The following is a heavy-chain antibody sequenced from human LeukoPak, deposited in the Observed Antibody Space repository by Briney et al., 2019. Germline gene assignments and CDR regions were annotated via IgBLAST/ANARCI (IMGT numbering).Heavy chain of an antibody. J-gene: IGHJ5*02. CDR3: ARDRTYYDFWSGYPFDP. V-gene: IGHV3-48*01. Sequence: PGGSLRLSCAASGFTFSSYSMNWVRQAPGKGLEWVSYIRSSSSTIYYADSVKGRFTIPRDNAKNSLYLQMNSLRAEDTAVYYCARDRTYYDFWSGYPFDPWGQGTLVTVSS. CDR1: GFTFSSYS. CDR2: IRSSSSTI. D-gene: IGHD3-3*01.